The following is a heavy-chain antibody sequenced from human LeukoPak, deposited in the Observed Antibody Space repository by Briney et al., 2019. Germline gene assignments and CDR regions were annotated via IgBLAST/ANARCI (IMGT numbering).Heavy chain of an antibody. J-gene: IGHJ4*02. CDR3: ARAHHYFDY. Sequence: SETLSLTCAVYGGSFSGYYWSWIRQPPGKGLEWIGEINHGGSTNYNPSLKSRVTISVDTSKNQFSLKLSSVTAADTAVYYCARAHHYFDYWGQGTLVTVSS. CDR2: INHGGST. V-gene: IGHV4-34*01. CDR1: GGSFSGYY.